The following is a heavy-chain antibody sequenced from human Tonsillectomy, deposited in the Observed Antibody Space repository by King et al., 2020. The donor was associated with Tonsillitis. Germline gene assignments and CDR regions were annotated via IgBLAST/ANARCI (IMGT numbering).Heavy chain of an antibody. V-gene: IGHV1-46*01. CDR3: ARGKYSSGWYCDH. J-gene: IGHJ5*02. D-gene: IGHD6-19*01. CDR2: INPSGGIT. Sequence: QLVQSGAEVKKPGASVKVSCKASGYTFSNNYVHWVRQAPGQGLEWMGIINPSGGITSYAQKFQGRVTMTRDTSSNTLYMELSSLTSEDTAVYYCARGKYSSGWYCDHWGQGTLVTASS. CDR1: GYTFSNNY.